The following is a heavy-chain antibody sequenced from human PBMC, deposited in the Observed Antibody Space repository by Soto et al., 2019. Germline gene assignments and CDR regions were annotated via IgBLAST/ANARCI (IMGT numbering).Heavy chain of an antibody. D-gene: IGHD3-3*01. CDR3: ARAWGYDYWSFFDP. Sequence: EVQLVESGGGLVQPGGSVRLSCIASGFTFRTYWMAWVRQAPGKGPEWVANIKQDGRDKNYVDSVKGRFTISRDNAKNSLDLQMNSLRAEDTAVYYCARAWGYDYWSFFDPWGQGTMVTVSA. J-gene: IGHJ5*02. CDR2: IKQDGRDK. CDR1: GFTFRTYW. V-gene: IGHV3-7*01.